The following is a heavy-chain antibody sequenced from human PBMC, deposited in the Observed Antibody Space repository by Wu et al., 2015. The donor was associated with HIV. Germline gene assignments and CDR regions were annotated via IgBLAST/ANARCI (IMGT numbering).Heavy chain of an antibody. V-gene: IGHV1-2*02. J-gene: IGHJ3*02. Sequence: QVQLVQSGAEVRRPGASMKVSCKASDYNFTDYYIQWVRQAPGQGLEWMGWINPKSRVTKYAQAFQGRVTMTRDTSLSTAYMELSSLRSDDTAVYYCARWATGAFDIWGQGTMVTVSS. CDR1: DYNFTDYY. CDR3: ARWATGAFDI. CDR2: INPKSRVT.